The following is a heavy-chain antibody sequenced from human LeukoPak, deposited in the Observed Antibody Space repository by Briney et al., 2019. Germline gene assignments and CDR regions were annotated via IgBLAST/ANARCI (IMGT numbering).Heavy chain of an antibody. CDR1: GFTFSSYA. CDR3: AKGPSVVVVTATSPTPYYFDY. J-gene: IGHJ4*02. Sequence: GGSLRLSCAASGFTFSSYAMSWVRQAPGKGLEWVSAISGSGGSTYYADSVKGRFTISRDNSKNTLYLQMNSLRAEDTAVYYCAKGPSVVVVTATSPTPYYFDYWGQGILVTVSS. D-gene: IGHD2-21*02. CDR2: ISGSGGST. V-gene: IGHV3-23*01.